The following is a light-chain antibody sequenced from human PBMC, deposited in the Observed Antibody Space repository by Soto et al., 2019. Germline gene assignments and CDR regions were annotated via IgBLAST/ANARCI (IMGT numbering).Light chain of an antibody. CDR3: QQYDDWLRLT. Sequence: IMLTHSPGTLSLTPGERATLSCRASQIVSDNYLAWYQQKPGQAPRLLIFGASSRATGIPARFSGSGSGTEFNLTISSLQSEDFAVYFCQQYDDWLRLTFGGGTKVDI. V-gene: IGKV3D-15*01. J-gene: IGKJ4*01. CDR1: QIVSDN. CDR2: GAS.